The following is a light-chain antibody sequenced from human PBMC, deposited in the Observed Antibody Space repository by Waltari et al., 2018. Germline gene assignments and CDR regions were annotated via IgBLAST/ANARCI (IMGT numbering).Light chain of an antibody. Sequence: SYELTQPPSVSVSTGPTARITCSGDKLGDKYVCWYQQKPGQSPVLVIFKDSKRRSGIPERFSGSNSGNTATLTISGTQAMDEADYYCQAWDSSTVVFGGGTKLTVL. CDR1: KLGDKY. V-gene: IGLV3-1*01. CDR2: KDS. J-gene: IGLJ2*01. CDR3: QAWDSSTVV.